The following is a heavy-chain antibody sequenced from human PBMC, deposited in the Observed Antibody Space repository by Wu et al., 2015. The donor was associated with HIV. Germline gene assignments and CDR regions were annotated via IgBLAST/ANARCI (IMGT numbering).Heavy chain of an antibody. CDR1: GYKFTTYY. Sequence: QVQLVQSGAEVKKPGASVKITCKTSGYKFTTYYMHWVRQAPGQGLEWMGLVNCNTGNTRYAQNFQGRVIMTRDTSTNTVYMDVNSLTSEDTAIYYCARGGFSGTWDAFDIWGQGTKVTVSS. J-gene: IGHJ3*02. D-gene: IGHD5-12*01. CDR3: ARGGFSGTWDAFDI. V-gene: IGHV1-46*01. CDR2: VNCNTGNT.